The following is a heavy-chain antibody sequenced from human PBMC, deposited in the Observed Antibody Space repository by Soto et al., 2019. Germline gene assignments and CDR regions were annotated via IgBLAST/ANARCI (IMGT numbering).Heavy chain of an antibody. CDR1: AFTFSVSA. D-gene: IGHD1-26*01. J-gene: IGHJ6*02. CDR3: ARLAEWEYYDGMDV. CDR2: IRSKADNYAT. Sequence: EVQLVESGGGLVQPGGSLKLSCAVSAFTFSVSAIHWVRQASGKGLEWVGRIRSKADNYATAYGASVKGRFSISRDDSKNTAYLQMSSLNTEDTAVYYCARLAEWEYYDGMDVWGQGTTVTVSS. V-gene: IGHV3-73*02.